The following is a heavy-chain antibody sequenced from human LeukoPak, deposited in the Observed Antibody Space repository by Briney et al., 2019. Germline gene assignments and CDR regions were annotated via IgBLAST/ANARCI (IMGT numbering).Heavy chain of an antibody. CDR3: AKGLQGYSSSWFDP. D-gene: IGHD4-11*01. CDR2: ISGSGGST. J-gene: IGHJ5*02. CDR1: GFTVSSNY. V-gene: IGHV3-23*01. Sequence: GGSLRLSCAASGFTVSSNYMSWVRQAPGKGLEWVSGISGSGGSTYYADSVKVRFTISRDNSKNTLYLQMNSLRAEDTAVYYCAKGLQGYSSSWFDPWGQGTLVTVSS.